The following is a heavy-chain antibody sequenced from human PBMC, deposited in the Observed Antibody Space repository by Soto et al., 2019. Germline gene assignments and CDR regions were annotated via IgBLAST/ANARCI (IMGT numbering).Heavy chain of an antibody. CDR2: IIPIFGTA. Sequence: QVQLVQSGAEVKKPGSSVKVSCKASGGTFSSYAISWVRQAPGQGLEWMGGIIPIFGTANYAQKFQGRVTSTADESTSTAYMELSSLRSEDTAVYYCASRDHGTSYYDSIGIGYFDYWGQGTLVTVSS. CDR1: GGTFSSYA. D-gene: IGHD3-22*01. CDR3: ASRDHGTSYYDSIGIGYFDY. J-gene: IGHJ4*02. V-gene: IGHV1-69*01.